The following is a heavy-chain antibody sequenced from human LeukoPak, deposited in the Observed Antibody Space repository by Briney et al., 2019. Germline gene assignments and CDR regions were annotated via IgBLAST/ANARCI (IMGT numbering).Heavy chain of an antibody. CDR3: ARARVGVVSSLGYYYYYYMDV. V-gene: IGHV4-61*02. J-gene: IGHJ6*03. CDR1: GGSISSGSYY. D-gene: IGHD3-3*01. Sequence: PSETLSLTXTVSGGSISSGSYYWSWIRQPAGKGLEWIGRIYTSGSTNYNPSLKSRVTISVDTSKNQFSLKLSSVTAADTAVYYCARARVGVVSSLGYYYYYYMDVWGKGTTVTVSS. CDR2: IYTSGST.